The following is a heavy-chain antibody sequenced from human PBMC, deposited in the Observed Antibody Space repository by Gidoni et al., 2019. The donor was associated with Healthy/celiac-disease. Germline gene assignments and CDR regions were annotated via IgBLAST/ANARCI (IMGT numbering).Heavy chain of an antibody. V-gene: IGHV3-23*01. J-gene: IGHJ6*02. Sequence: EVQLLESGGGLVQPGGSLRLSCAASGFTFSSYAITWVRQAPGKGLGWVSAISGSGGSTYDADSVKGRFTISRDNSKNTLYLQMNSLRAEDTAVYYCAKDRPTLGYCSGGSCYSNYGMDVWGQGTTVTVSS. CDR3: AKDRPTLGYCSGGSCYSNYGMDV. CDR1: GFTFSSYA. D-gene: IGHD2-15*01. CDR2: ISGSGGST.